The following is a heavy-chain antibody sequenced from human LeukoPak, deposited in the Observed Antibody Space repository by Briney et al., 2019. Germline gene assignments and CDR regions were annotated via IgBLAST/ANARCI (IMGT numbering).Heavy chain of an antibody. CDR3: ERAPGGIEEPNWYFDL. Sequence: GGSLRLSCAASGFTFSSYSMNWVRQAPGKGLEWVSSISSSSSYIYYADSVKGRFTISRDNAKNSLYLQMNSLRAEDTAVYYCERAPGGIEEPNWYFDLWGRGTLVTVSP. CDR1: GFTFSSYS. V-gene: IGHV3-21*01. CDR2: ISSSSSYI. D-gene: IGHD1-26*01. J-gene: IGHJ2*01.